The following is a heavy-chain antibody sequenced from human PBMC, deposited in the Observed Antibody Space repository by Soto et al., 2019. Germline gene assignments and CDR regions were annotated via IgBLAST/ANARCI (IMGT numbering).Heavy chain of an antibody. J-gene: IGHJ6*02. CDR3: ARAESSYYYYYGMDV. CDR1: GFTFSSYW. CDR2: INSDGSST. D-gene: IGHD6-13*01. Sequence: VQLVESGGGLVQPGGSLRLSCAASGFTFSSYWMHWVRQAPGKGLVWVSRINSDGSSTSYADSVKGRFTISRDNAKNTLYLQMNSLRAEDTAVYYCARAESSYYYYYGMDVWGQGTTVTVSS. V-gene: IGHV3-74*01.